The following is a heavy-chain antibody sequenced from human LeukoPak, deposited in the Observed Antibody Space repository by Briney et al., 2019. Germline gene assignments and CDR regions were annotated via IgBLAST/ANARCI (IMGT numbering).Heavy chain of an antibody. V-gene: IGHV4-59*12. CDR3: ARAPNIRVGSPFDY. CDR1: GGSISSYY. D-gene: IGHD2-21*01. J-gene: IGHJ4*02. CDR2: ISSTGST. Sequence: SETLSLTCIVSGGSISSYYWSWIRQPPGRGLEWVGCISSTGSTNYNPSLKSRVTISLDTSKNQFSLKLSSVTAADTAVYYCARAPNIRVGSPFDYWGQGTLVTVSS.